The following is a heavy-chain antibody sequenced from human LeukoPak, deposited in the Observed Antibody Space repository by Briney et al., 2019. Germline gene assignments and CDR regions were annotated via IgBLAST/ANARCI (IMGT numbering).Heavy chain of an antibody. V-gene: IGHV3-7*01. D-gene: IGHD2-15*01. CDR2: IKQDGSQK. Sequence: GGSLRLSCAASGFTFSNYWMSWVRQAPGKGLEWVANIKQDGSQKYYVDSVKGRFTISRDNAKNSPYLQMNSLRVEDTAVYYCARERWCSGGSCYDYWGQGTLVTVSS. CDR1: GFTFSNYW. J-gene: IGHJ4*02. CDR3: ARERWCSGGSCYDY.